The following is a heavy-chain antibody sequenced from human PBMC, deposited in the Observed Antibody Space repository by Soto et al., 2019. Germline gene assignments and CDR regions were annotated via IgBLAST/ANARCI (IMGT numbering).Heavy chain of an antibody. CDR1: GDTFSFYT. J-gene: IGHJ4*02. CDR3: ATSYGSGYRAFDY. D-gene: IGHD3-10*01. CDR2: INPILSMS. V-gene: IGHV1-69*02. Sequence: QVQLVQSGAEVKKPGSSVKVSCKASGDTFSFYTINWVRQAPGLGLEWVGRINPILSMSNYAQKFQGRVTMTADKSTKTAYMELRSLRSEETAMYYCATSYGSGYRAFDYWGQGALVTVSS.